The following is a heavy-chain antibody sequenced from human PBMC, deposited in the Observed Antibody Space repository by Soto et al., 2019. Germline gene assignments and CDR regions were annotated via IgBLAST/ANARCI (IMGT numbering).Heavy chain of an antibody. Sequence: SVKVSCKASGFTFTSSAVQWVRQARGQRLEWIGWIVVGSGNTNYAQKLQERVTITRDMSTSTAYMELSSLRSEDTAVYYCAASRPDQGYSAIDYWGQGTLVTVSS. J-gene: IGHJ4*02. CDR3: AASRPDQGYSAIDY. D-gene: IGHD3-22*01. CDR2: IVVGSGNT. CDR1: GFTFTSSA. V-gene: IGHV1-58*01.